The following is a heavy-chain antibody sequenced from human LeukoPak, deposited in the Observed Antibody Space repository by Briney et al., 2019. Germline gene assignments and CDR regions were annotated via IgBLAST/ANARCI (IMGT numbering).Heavy chain of an antibody. Sequence: SETLSLTCTVSGGSISSYYWSWIRQPPGKGLEWIGYIYYSGSTNYNPSLKSRVTISVDTSKNQFSLKLSSVTAADTAVYYCARGSDYGDYRPFDYWGQGTLVTVSS. D-gene: IGHD4-17*01. V-gene: IGHV4-59*01. J-gene: IGHJ4*02. CDR3: ARGSDYGDYRPFDY. CDR2: IYYSGST. CDR1: GGSISSYY.